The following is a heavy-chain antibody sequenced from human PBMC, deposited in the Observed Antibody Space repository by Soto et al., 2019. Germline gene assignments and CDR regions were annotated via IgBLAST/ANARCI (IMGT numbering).Heavy chain of an antibody. Sequence: ASVKVSCKASGYTFTSYAMHWVRQAPGQRLEWMGWINAGNGNTKYSQKFQGRVTITRDTSASTAYMELSSLRSEDTAVYYCARDPTLNTLGGPVWLDPWGQGTMVTVSS. CDR1: GYTFTSYA. CDR3: ARDPTLNTLGGPVWLDP. D-gene: IGHD4-4*01. V-gene: IGHV1-3*01. CDR2: INAGNGNT. J-gene: IGHJ5*02.